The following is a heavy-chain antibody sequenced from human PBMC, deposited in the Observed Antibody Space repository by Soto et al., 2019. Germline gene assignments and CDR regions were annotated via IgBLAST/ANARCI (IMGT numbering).Heavy chain of an antibody. V-gene: IGHV4-31*03. Sequence: SETLSLTCTVSGGAISSGDYYWTWIRQHPGKGLEWIGYIYYSGSTYQNPSLKSRVTISVDTSKNQFSLKLSSVTAADTAVYYCARATYSSSWTWGQGTLVTVSS. J-gene: IGHJ5*02. CDR1: GGAISSGDYY. CDR2: IYYSGST. D-gene: IGHD6-13*01. CDR3: ARATYSSSWT.